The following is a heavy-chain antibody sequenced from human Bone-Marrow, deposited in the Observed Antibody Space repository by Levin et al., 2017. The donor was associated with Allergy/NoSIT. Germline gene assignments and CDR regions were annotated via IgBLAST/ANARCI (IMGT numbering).Heavy chain of an antibody. J-gene: IGHJ4*02. D-gene: IGHD6-19*01. CDR1: GYIFTNYG. CDR2: IRAANGIT. CDR3: ARNNGASAWYYFDH. Sequence: ASVKVSCKASGYIFTNYGLSWVRQAPGQGLEWVGWIRAANGITSYAEKLQGRVTMTTDTSTTTAYMELRSLRSDDTAVYYCARNNGASAWYYFDHWGQGSLVTVSS. V-gene: IGHV1-18*01.